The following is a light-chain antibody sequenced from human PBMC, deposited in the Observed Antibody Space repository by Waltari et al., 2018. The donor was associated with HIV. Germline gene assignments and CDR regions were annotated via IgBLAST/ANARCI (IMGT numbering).Light chain of an antibody. J-gene: IGLJ2*01. V-gene: IGLV1-40*01. CDR2: NNT. CDR3: QSYDISLSGWV. Sequence: QSVLTPPPSVSGAPGQRVTIPCTGTSPNIRAGFAVHWYQQLPGTVPKVLIYNNTDRPSGVPDQFSGSKSATSASLAITGLQAEDEANYYCQSYDISLSGWVFGGGTKLTVL. CDR1: SPNIRAGFA.